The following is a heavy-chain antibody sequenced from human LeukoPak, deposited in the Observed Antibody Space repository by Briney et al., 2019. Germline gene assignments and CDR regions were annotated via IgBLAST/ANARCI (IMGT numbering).Heavy chain of an antibody. Sequence: GGSLRLSCVGSGFSLEDYAMHWVRQVPGKGLEWVSSISWDSGSQAYTDSVKGRFTISRDNGKNSLYLQMNSLRLEDTAFYYCIKDMGFDLLKDAFHVWGQGTLVTVSS. D-gene: IGHD3-9*01. CDR1: GFSLEDYA. V-gene: IGHV3-9*01. J-gene: IGHJ3*01. CDR2: ISWDSGSQ. CDR3: IKDMGFDLLKDAFHV.